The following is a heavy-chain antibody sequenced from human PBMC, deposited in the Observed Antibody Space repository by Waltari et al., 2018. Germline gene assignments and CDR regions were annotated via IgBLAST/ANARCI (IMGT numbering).Heavy chain of an antibody. V-gene: IGHV1-69*05. CDR1: GGTFSSYA. CDR3: ARGLSTMGATTFAAFDI. J-gene: IGHJ3*02. D-gene: IGHD1-26*01. CDR2: IIPIFGTA. Sequence: QVQLVQSGAEVKKPGSSVKVSCKASGGTFSSYAISWVRQAPGQGLEWMGGIIPIFGTANYAQKFQGRVTITTDESTSTAYMELSSLRSEDTAVYYCARGLSTMGATTFAAFDIWGQGTMVTVSS.